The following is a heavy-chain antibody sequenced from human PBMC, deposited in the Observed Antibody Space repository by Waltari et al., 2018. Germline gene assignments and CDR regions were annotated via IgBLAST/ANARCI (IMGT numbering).Heavy chain of an antibody. D-gene: IGHD1-20*01. CDR2: IYSGGST. CDR3: AREASMYNWNYYYYGMDV. CDR1: GFTFSSNY. V-gene: IGHV3-53*01. J-gene: IGHJ6*02. Sequence: EVQLVESGGGLIQPGGSLRLSCAASGFTFSSNYLRWVRQAPAQGLEWCAVIYSGGSTYYADSVKGRFTISRGNSKNTLYLQMNSLRAEDTAVYYCAREASMYNWNYYYYGMDVWGQGTTVTVSS.